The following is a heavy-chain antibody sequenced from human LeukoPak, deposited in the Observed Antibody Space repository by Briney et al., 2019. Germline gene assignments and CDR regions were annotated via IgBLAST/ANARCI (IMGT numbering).Heavy chain of an antibody. Sequence: GGSLRLSCTGSGLTFSNHAMTWVRQAPGKGLEWVSGITASGGSTYHAESVMGRFTISRDNSKNTAYLQMSNLRAGDTAVYYCASRPPSETYYGVLDYWGQGTLVTVSS. V-gene: IGHV3-23*01. J-gene: IGHJ4*02. D-gene: IGHD3-3*01. CDR3: ASRPPSETYYGVLDY. CDR1: GLTFSNHA. CDR2: ITASGGST.